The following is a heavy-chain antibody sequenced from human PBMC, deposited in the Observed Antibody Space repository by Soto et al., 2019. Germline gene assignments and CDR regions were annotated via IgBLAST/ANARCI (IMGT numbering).Heavy chain of an antibody. V-gene: IGHV4-59*01. D-gene: IGHD3-10*01. CDR3: ARVGGESHYGSGSYYIYFDY. CDR1: GGSISSYY. Sequence: PSETLSLTCTVSGGSISSYYWSWIRQPPGKGLEWIGYIYYSGSTNYNPSLKSRVTISVDTSKNQFSLKLSSVTAADTAVYYCARVGGESHYGSGSYYIYFDYWGQGTLVTVSS. J-gene: IGHJ4*02. CDR2: IYYSGST.